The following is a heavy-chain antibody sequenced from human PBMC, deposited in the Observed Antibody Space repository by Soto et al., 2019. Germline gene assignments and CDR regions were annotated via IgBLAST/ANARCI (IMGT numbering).Heavy chain of an antibody. Sequence: PGGSLRLSCAASGFAFSSYSMNWVRQAPGKGLEWVSSISSSSSYIYYADSVKGRFTISRDNAKNSLYLQMNSLRAEDTAVYYCARVPSGYYYYGMDVWGQGTTVTVS. CDR2: ISSSSSYI. V-gene: IGHV3-21*01. CDR3: ARVPSGYYYYGMDV. J-gene: IGHJ6*02. CDR1: GFAFSSYS. D-gene: IGHD7-27*01.